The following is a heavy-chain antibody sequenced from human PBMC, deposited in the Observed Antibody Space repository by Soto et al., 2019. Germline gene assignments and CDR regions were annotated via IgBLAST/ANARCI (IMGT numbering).Heavy chain of an antibody. CDR3: ARQEGMWGGWGTVTTGYYFDY. V-gene: IGHV3-48*02. CDR2: ISSSSSTI. CDR1: GFTFSSYS. J-gene: IGHJ4*02. D-gene: IGHD4-17*01. Sequence: EVQLVESGGGLVQPGGSLRLSCAASGFTFSSYSMNWVRQAPGKGLEWVSYISSSSSTIYYADSVKGRFTISRDNAKNSLYLQMNSLRDEDTAVYYCARQEGMWGGWGTVTTGYYFDYWGQGTLVTVSS.